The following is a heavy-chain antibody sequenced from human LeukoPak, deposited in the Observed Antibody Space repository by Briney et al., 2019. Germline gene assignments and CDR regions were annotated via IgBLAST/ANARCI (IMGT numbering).Heavy chain of an antibody. CDR1: GYSISSGYY. CDR3: ARKRLTYYYDSSGYTSFDY. J-gene: IGHJ4*02. V-gene: IGHV4-38-2*02. Sequence: SETLSLTCTVSGYSISSGYYWGWIRQPPGKGLEWIGSIYHSGSTYYNPSLKSRVTISVDTSKNQFSLKLSSVTAADTAVYYCARKRLTYYYDSSGYTSFDYWGQGTLVTVSS. D-gene: IGHD3-22*01. CDR2: IYHSGST.